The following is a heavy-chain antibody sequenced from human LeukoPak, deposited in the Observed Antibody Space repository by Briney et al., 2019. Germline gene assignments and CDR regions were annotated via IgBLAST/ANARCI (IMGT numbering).Heavy chain of an antibody. CDR1: GYSISGGYY. CDR2: IYHSGST. J-gene: IGHJ4*02. V-gene: IGHV4-38-2*01. D-gene: IGHD3-22*01. Sequence: SETLSLTCAVSGYSISGGYYWDWIRQPPGKGLEWIGNIYHSGSTHYNPSLKSRVTMSIDTSKNQFSLRLISVTDADTAVYYCATIDYYDSSGPVDYWGQGTLVTVSS. CDR3: ATIDYYDSSGPVDY.